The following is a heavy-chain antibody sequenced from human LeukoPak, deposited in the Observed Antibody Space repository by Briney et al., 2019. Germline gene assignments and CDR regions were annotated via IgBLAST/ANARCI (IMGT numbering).Heavy chain of an antibody. CDR2: ISAYSGNI. J-gene: IGHJ4*02. CDR3: ARDAVSTVTAGGIDY. V-gene: IGHV1-18*01. Sequence: ASVKVSCKASGYTFTSYGISWVRQAPGQGLEWMAWISAYSGNIEYAENIQGRVTMTTDTSTSTAYMELRSLRSDDTAVYYCARDAVSTVTAGGIDYWGQGTLVTVSS. CDR1: GYTFTSYG. D-gene: IGHD2-21*02.